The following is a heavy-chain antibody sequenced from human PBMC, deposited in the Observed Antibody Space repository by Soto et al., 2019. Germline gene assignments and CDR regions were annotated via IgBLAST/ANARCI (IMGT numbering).Heavy chain of an antibody. J-gene: IGHJ1*01. CDR2: VSGDNGNT. V-gene: IGHV1-18*01. CDR1: GYTFSSHG. CDR3: ARDLGYVRSGTFQ. Sequence: QVQLVQSGDEVKKTGTSVKVSCTASGYTFSSHGISWVRQAPGQGLKWIGWVSGDNGNTNYAQSLQGRVTMTTDTSTNTVHMELRSLRSDDTAVYYCARDLGYVRSGTFQ. D-gene: IGHD3-22*01.